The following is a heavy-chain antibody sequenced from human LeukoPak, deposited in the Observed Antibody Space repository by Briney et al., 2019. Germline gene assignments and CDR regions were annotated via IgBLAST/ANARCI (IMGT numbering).Heavy chain of an antibody. CDR1: GFIFSSYA. CDR2: ISGSGGST. J-gene: IGHJ4*02. D-gene: IGHD3-22*01. V-gene: IGHV3-23*01. CDR3: AKDRVMYYYDSSGYTSY. Sequence: GGSLRLSCAASGFIFSSYAMNWVRQAPGKGLEWVSGISGSGGSTYYADSVKRRFTISRDNSKNTLYLQMNSLRVEDTAVYYCAKDRVMYYYDSSGYTSYWGQGTLVTVSS.